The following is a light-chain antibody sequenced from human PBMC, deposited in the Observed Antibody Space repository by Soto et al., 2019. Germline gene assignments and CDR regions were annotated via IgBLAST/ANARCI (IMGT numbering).Light chain of an antibody. CDR2: DAS. V-gene: IGKV3-15*01. CDR3: QQYIRRPLS. CDR1: QSVSRN. Sequence: EIVMTQSPATRSMSPGERATLSCRASQSVSRNLAWYQQKPGQAPRLLIYDASARASGVSARFSGSGSGTDFTLTISGLKAEDFAVYVCQQYIRRPLSFGQGTRLEIK. J-gene: IGKJ5*01.